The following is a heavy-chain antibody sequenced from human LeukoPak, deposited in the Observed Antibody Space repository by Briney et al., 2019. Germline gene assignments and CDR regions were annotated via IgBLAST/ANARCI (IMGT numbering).Heavy chain of an antibody. CDR1: GCTFSSYA. J-gene: IGHJ4*02. CDR2: INPIFGTA. Sequence: ASVRVSCKASGCTFSSYAISWVRQAPGQGLEWMGGINPIFGTANYAQKFQGRITITTDDSTSTAYMELSSLRSEGTAVYYCAIHSSGWGRVYWGQGTLVTVSS. CDR3: AIHSSGWGRVY. V-gene: IGHV1-69*05. D-gene: IGHD6-19*01.